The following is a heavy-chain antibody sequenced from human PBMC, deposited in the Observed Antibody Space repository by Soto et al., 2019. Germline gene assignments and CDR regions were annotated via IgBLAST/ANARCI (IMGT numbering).Heavy chain of an antibody. CDR3: ARVSSSSRSSYYYYMDV. Sequence: QVQLQESDPGLVKPSETLSLTCTVSGGTISSYYWNWIRQPPGKGLEWIGYIYYSGSTNYNPSLKSRVTISVDTSKNQFSLKLSSVTAADTAVYYCARVSSSSRSSYYYYMDVWGKGTTVTVSS. CDR2: IYYSGST. CDR1: GGTISSYY. J-gene: IGHJ6*03. D-gene: IGHD6-6*01. V-gene: IGHV4-59*01.